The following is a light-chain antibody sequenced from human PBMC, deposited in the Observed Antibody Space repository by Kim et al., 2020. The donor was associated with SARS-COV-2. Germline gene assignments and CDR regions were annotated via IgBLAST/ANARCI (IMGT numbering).Light chain of an antibody. CDR2: KDS. CDR1: RLGKKY. J-gene: IGLJ2*01. Sequence: VSPGQKASGTGSGERLGKKYTCWYQKKAGQSPVLVIYKDSKRPSGIPDRFSGSISGNTATLTINGAQTMDEADYFCQAWDNNAAVFGGGTRLTVL. CDR3: QAWDNNAAV. V-gene: IGLV3-1*01.